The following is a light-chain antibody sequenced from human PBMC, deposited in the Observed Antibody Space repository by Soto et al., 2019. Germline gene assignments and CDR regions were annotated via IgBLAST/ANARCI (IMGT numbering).Light chain of an antibody. CDR3: QQYGSSPYT. V-gene: IGKV3-20*01. CDR2: GAS. J-gene: IGKJ2*01. CDR1: QSGSSNY. Sequence: EIVLTQSPATLSLPPGERATLSCRASQSGSSNYLVWYQQKPGQAPRLLMYGASSRATGIPARFSGSGSGTDFTLTISRVEPEDFGVYYCQQYGSSPYTFGQGTKLEIK.